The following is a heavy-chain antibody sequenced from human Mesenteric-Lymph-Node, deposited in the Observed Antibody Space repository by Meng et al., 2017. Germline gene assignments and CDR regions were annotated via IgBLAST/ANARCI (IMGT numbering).Heavy chain of an antibody. J-gene: IGHJ4*02. V-gene: IGHV1-18*01. D-gene: IGHD6-19*01. CDR3: ARDAFGSGSDY. CDR2: ISANNGNT. Sequence: QVLLGLTGAGVKETGASMKVSCKASGYTITSFGISWVQQAHGQGLEWMGGISANNGNTNYAQKLQGRVTMTTDTSTSTAYMELRSLRSDDTAVYYCARDAFGSGSDYWGQGTLVTVSS. CDR1: GYTITSFG.